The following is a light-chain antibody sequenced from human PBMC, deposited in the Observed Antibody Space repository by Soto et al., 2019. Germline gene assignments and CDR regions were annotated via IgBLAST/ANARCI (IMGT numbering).Light chain of an antibody. V-gene: IGKV1-39*01. CDR2: AAS. CDR3: QQSYRTPTEYP. CDR1: QSISTY. J-gene: IGKJ2*01. Sequence: DIQMTQSPSSLSAYVGDRVTITCRAGQSISTYLHWYQQKPGKAPKLLIYAASNLQSAVPSRFSGGGSGTHFTLTITSLQPEDSATYFCQQSYRTPTEYPFGRGTKLEI.